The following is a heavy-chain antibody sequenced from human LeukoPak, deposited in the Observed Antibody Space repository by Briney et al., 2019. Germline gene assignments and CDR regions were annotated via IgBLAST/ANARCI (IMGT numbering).Heavy chain of an antibody. V-gene: IGHV7-4-1*02. J-gene: IGHJ4*02. Sequence: ASVKVSCKASGYTFTSYAVNWVRQAPGQGLEWMGWINTNTGNPTYAQGFTGRFVFSLDTSVSTAYLQISSPKAEDTAVYYCARTTHPYYFDYWGQGTLVTVSS. D-gene: IGHD4-17*01. CDR1: GYTFTSYA. CDR3: ARTTHPYYFDY. CDR2: INTNTGNP.